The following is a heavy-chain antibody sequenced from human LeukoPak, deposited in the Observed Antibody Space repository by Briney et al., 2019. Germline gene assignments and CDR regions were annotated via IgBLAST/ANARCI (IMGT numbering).Heavy chain of an antibody. D-gene: IGHD3-22*01. CDR1: GGSISSYY. Sequence: SETLSLTCTVSGGSISSYYWSWIRQPPGKGLEWIGYIYYSGSTNYNPSLKSRVTISVDTSKNQFSLKLSSVTAADTAVHYCARADSSGYYYGHLDYWGQGTLVTVSS. CDR3: ARADSSGYYYGHLDY. CDR2: IYYSGST. J-gene: IGHJ4*02. V-gene: IGHV4-59*01.